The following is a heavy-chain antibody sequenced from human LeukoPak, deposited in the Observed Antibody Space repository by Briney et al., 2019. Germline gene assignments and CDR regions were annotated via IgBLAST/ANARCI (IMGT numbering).Heavy chain of an antibody. D-gene: IGHD6-13*01. J-gene: IGHJ4*02. CDR1: GGSISSCGYS. V-gene: IGHV4-30-2*01. CDR3: ARVPYSSSWYDRYYFDY. CDR2: IYQSGST. Sequence: SSETLSLTCAVSGGSISSCGYSWSWIRQPPGKGLECLGYIYQSGSTYYTPSLKSWDTISVDRSKNQCSLKLISVTAADTAVYYCARVPYSSSWYDRYYFDYWGQGTLVTVSS.